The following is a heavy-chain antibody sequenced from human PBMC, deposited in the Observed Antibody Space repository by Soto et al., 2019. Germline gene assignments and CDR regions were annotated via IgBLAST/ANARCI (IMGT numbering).Heavy chain of an antibody. CDR2: IYYSGST. J-gene: IGHJ2*01. D-gene: IGHD2-21*02. V-gene: IGHV4-39*01. CDR1: GGSISSSSYY. CDR3: AKRGNSWYFDL. Sequence: PSETLSLTCTVSGGSISSSSYYWGWIRQPPGKGLEWIGSIYYSGSTFYNPSLKSRVTISVDTSKNQFSLKLSSVTAADTAVYYCAKRGNSWYFDLWGRGTLVTVSS.